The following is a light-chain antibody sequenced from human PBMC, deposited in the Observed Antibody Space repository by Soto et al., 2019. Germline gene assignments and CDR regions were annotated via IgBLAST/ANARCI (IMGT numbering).Light chain of an antibody. Sequence: EIVLTQSPGTLSLSPGERATLSCRASQSVTSTYLAWYQQKPGQAPRLLIYGASNRATGIPDRFSGSGSGTDFIHTISRLEPEDFAVYYCQQYGTSPVTFGQGTKVGVK. J-gene: IGKJ1*01. CDR3: QQYGTSPVT. CDR1: QSVTSTY. CDR2: GAS. V-gene: IGKV3-20*01.